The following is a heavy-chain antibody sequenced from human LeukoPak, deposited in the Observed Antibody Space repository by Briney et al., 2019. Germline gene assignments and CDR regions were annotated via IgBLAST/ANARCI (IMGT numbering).Heavy chain of an antibody. CDR3: AKEAEPYGSGSYQLFDY. Sequence: PGGSLRLSCAASGFTFDDYAMHWVRQAPGKGLEWVSGISWNSGSIGYADSVKGRFTISRDDAKNSLYLQMNSLRAEDMALYYCAKEAEPYGSGSYQLFDYWGQGTPVTVSS. V-gene: IGHV3-9*03. J-gene: IGHJ4*02. CDR1: GFTFDDYA. CDR2: ISWNSGSI. D-gene: IGHD3-10*01.